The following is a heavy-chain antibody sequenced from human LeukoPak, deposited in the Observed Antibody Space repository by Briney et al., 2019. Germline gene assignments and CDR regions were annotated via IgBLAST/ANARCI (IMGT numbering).Heavy chain of an antibody. CDR3: AGDQDIYDSSGTAPAFDI. J-gene: IGHJ3*02. Sequence: PSQTLSLTCTVSGGSISSGSYYWSWIRQPAGKGLEWIGRIYTSGSTNYNPSLKSRVTISVDTSKNQFSLKLSSVTAADTAVYYCAGDQDIYDSSGTAPAFDIWGQGTMVTVSS. V-gene: IGHV4-61*02. CDR1: GGSISSGSYY. CDR2: IYTSGST. D-gene: IGHD3-22*01.